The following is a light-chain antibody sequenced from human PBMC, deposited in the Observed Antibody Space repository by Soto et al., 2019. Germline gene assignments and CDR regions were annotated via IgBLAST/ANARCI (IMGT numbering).Light chain of an antibody. V-gene: IGKV3-15*01. J-gene: IGKJ1*01. CDR1: QSVSSN. CDR3: QQYNNWPART. CDR2: GAS. Sequence: IVMPQSPATPSLSPGERTTLPFKASQSVSSNLAWYQQKPGKAPRLLIYGASTRATGIPARFSGSGSGTEFTLSISSLQSEDFAVYYCQQYNNWPARTFGQGTKVDIK.